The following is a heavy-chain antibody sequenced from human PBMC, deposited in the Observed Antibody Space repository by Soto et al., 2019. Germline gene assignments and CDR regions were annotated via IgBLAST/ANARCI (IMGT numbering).Heavy chain of an antibody. Sequence: QVQLVESGGGVVQPGRSLRLSCAASGFTFSSYGMHWVRQAPGKGLEWVAVIWYDGSNKYYADSVKGRFTISRDNSKNTLYLQMNSLRAEDTAVYYCARDGGPDEITIFGVVIIKDYYYYMDVWGKGTTVTVSS. V-gene: IGHV3-33*01. D-gene: IGHD3-3*01. CDR2: IWYDGSNK. CDR1: GFTFSSYG. CDR3: ARDGGPDEITIFGVVIIKDYYYYMDV. J-gene: IGHJ6*03.